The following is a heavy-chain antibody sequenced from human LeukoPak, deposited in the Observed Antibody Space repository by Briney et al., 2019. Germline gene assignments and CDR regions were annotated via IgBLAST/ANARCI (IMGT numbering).Heavy chain of an antibody. CDR3: ARAGYSGYPTGADY. Sequence: SETLSLTCTVSGGSISSYYWSWIRQPAGKGLEWIGRIYTSGSTNYNPSLKSRVTMTVDTSKNQFSLKLSFVTAADTAVYYCARAGYSGYPTGADYWGQGTLVTVSS. CDR1: GGSISSYY. V-gene: IGHV4-4*07. CDR2: IYTSGST. J-gene: IGHJ4*02. D-gene: IGHD5-12*01.